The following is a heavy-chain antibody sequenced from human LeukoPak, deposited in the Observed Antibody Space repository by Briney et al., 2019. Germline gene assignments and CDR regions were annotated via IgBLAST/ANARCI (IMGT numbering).Heavy chain of an antibody. CDR3: ARGQDGYSYGYGFGY. CDR1: GFTFSTYG. V-gene: IGHV4-34*01. D-gene: IGHD5-18*01. CDR2: INHSGST. Sequence: GSLRLSCAASGFTFSTYGMHWVRQAPGKGLEWIGEINHSGSTNYNPSLKSRVTISVDTSKNQFSLKLSSVTAADTAVYYCARGQDGYSYGYGFGYWGQGTLVTVSS. J-gene: IGHJ4*02.